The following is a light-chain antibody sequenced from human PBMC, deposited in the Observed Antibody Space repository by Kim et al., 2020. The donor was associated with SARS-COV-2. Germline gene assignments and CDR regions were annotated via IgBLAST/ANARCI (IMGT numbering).Light chain of an antibody. CDR2: GAS. CDR1: QSVDTTS. J-gene: IGKJ5*01. CDR3: QPDSTSPPNT. Sequence: EIVLTQSPCTLSLSPGERATLSFRASQSVDTTSLAWYQQKPGQAPRLLIYGASSRATGIPDRFSGSGSGTDLTLTISRLEPEDLAVYCCQPDSTSPPNTFGQGTRREIK. V-gene: IGKV3-20*01.